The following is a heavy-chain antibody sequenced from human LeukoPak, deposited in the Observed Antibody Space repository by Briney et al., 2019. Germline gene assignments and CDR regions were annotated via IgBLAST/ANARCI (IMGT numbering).Heavy chain of an antibody. D-gene: IGHD2-15*01. V-gene: IGHV3-11*01. J-gene: IGHJ4*02. CDR3: ARDQWSPVFDY. CDR1: GFTFSDYY. Sequence: GGSLRLSCVASGFTFSDYYMSWIRQAPGKGLEWVSYISSSGITVYYADSVKGRFTISRDNAKNSLYLQMNSLRAEDTAVYYCARDQWSPVFDYWGQGTLVTVSS. CDR2: ISSSGITV.